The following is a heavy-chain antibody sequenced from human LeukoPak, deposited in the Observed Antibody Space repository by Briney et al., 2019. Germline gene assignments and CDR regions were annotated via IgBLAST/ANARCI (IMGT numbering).Heavy chain of an antibody. CDR2: ISAYNGNT. CDR3: ACSGYSSSWAWDAFDI. V-gene: IGHV1-18*01. CDR1: GYTFTSYG. D-gene: IGHD6-13*01. Sequence: ASVKVSCKASGYTFTSYGISWVRQAPGQGLEWMGWISAYNGNTNYAQKLQGRVTMTTDTSTSTPYMELRSLRSDDTAVYYCACSGYSSSWAWDAFDIWGQGTMVTVSS. J-gene: IGHJ3*02.